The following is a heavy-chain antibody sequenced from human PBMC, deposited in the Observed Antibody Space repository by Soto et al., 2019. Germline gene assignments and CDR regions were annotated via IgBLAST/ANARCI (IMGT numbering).Heavy chain of an antibody. J-gene: IGHJ4*02. CDR2: TYYRSKWYY. CDR3: TRHRGGLGH. V-gene: IGHV6-1*01. D-gene: IGHD3-10*01. CDR1: GDSVSSNSAA. Sequence: QVQLQQSGPGLLKPSQTLSLTCAISGDSVSSNSAAWNWIRQSPGRGLEWLGRTYYRSKWYYEYAISLKSRVTITPDTSRNQFSLQLSSVTPEDTAVYYCTRHRGGLGHWGQGTLVTVSS.